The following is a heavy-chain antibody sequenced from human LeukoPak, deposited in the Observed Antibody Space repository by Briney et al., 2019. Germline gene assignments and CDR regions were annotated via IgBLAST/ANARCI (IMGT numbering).Heavy chain of an antibody. CDR3: ARVLRPDYGDPFDY. CDR2: IKQDGSEK. Sequence: GGSLRLSCAASGFTFSSYWMSWVRQAPGKGLDWVAHIKQDGSEKYYVDSVKGRFTISRDNAKNSLYLQMNSLRAEDTAVYYCARVLRPDYGDPFDYWGQGTLVTVSS. V-gene: IGHV3-7*01. J-gene: IGHJ4*02. CDR1: GFTFSSYW. D-gene: IGHD4-17*01.